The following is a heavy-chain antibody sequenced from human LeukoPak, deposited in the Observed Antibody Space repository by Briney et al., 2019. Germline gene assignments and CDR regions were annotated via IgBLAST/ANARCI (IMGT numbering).Heavy chain of an antibody. CDR2: ISGSGAST. CDR1: GFTFSSYG. Sequence: GGSLRLSCEASGFTFSSYGMSWVRQAPGKGLEWVSSISGSGASTYNSDSVKGRFTISRDNAKNTLYLQMSILRAEDTAVYYCAKVRTLDCSSGACSTDYWGQGTLVTVSS. V-gene: IGHV3-23*01. J-gene: IGHJ4*02. CDR3: AKVRTLDCSSGACSTDY. D-gene: IGHD2-15*01.